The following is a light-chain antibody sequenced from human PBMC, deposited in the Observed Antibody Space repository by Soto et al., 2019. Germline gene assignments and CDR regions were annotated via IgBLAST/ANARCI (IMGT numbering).Light chain of an antibody. CDR1: QSVRSNY. V-gene: IGKV3-20*01. J-gene: IGKJ1*01. Sequence: VLTQSPGTLSLSPGESGPVSGMARQSVRSNYIGWYQHNPGQAPSLLIYGASSRATGIPDRFSGSGSGTEFTLTIRSLQPDDFATYYCQQYNSYSGTFGQGTKLDI. CDR2: GAS. CDR3: QQYNSYSGT.